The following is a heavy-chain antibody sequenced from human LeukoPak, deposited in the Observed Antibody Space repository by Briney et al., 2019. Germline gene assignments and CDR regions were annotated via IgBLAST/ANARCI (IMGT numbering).Heavy chain of an antibody. CDR2: ISSNGGNI. CDR1: RFTFSSYA. CDR3: ATDRGFASFDY. J-gene: IGHJ4*02. D-gene: IGHD3-3*01. Sequence: GGSLRLSCAASRFTFSSYAMHWVRQAPGKGLEYVSVISSNGGNIYYANSVKGRFTISRDNGENSLYLQLNSLRAEDTAVYYCATDRGFASFDYWGQGTLVTVSS. V-gene: IGHV3-64*01.